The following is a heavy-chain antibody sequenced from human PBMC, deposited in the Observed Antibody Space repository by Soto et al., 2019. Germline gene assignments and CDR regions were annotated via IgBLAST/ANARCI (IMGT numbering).Heavy chain of an antibody. CDR3: ARVGSEYANSGYYLT. Sequence: SETLSLTCIVSGGSVSSSNWWSWVRQPPGKGLERIGEIYHSGSTTYNPSLKSRATISVDKSENQFSLRLKSVTAADTAVYYCARVGSEYANSGYYLTWCPGTLVTVSS. J-gene: IGHJ5*02. D-gene: IGHD3-22*01. V-gene: IGHV4-4*02. CDR2: IYHSGST. CDR1: GGSVSSSNW.